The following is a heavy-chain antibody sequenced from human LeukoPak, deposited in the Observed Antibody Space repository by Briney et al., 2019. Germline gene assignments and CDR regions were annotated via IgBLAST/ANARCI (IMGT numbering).Heavy chain of an antibody. CDR1: GFTFSSYW. D-gene: IGHD6-13*01. V-gene: IGHV3-7*01. J-gene: IGHJ4*02. CDR3: ARGRHSSSWSPIDY. Sequence: GESLRLSCAASGFTFSSYWMTWVRQAPGKGLEWVACMKEDGSEKYYVDSVKGRFTISRDNAKNSLYLQMNSLRAEDTAMYYCARGRHSSSWSPIDYWGQGTPVTVSS. CDR2: MKEDGSEK.